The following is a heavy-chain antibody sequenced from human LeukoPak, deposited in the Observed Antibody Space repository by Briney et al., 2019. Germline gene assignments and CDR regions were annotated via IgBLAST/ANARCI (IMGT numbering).Heavy chain of an antibody. V-gene: IGHV1-2*06. CDR2: INPNSGGT. J-gene: IGHJ4*02. D-gene: IGHD3-22*01. Sequence: ASVKVSCKASGYTFTCYYMHWVRQAPGQGLEWMGRINPNSGGTNYAQKFQGRVTMTRDTSISTAYMELSRLRSDDTAVYYCARDYYDSSGYPGIRDYWGQGTLVTVSS. CDR3: ARDYYDSSGYPGIRDY. CDR1: GYTFTCYY.